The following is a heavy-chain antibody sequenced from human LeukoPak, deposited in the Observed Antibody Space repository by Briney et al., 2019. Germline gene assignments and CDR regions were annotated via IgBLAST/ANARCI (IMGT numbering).Heavy chain of an antibody. V-gene: IGHV1-18*01. CDR3: ARDGQQLVPGITEYYYGMDV. CDR1: GYTFTSYG. D-gene: IGHD6-13*01. J-gene: IGHJ6*02. CDR2: ISAFNGNT. Sequence: ASVKVSCKASGYTFTSYGISWVRQAPGQGLEWMGWISAFNGNTNYAQKLQGRVTMTTDTSTTTAYMELRSLRSDDTALYYCARDGQQLVPGITEYYYGMDVWGQGTTVTVSS.